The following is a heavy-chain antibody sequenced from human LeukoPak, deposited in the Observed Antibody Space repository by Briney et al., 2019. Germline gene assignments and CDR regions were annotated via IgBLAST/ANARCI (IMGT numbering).Heavy chain of an antibody. CDR3: ARDPTGTPYFDY. D-gene: IGHD1-1*01. CDR2: IIPIFGTA. CDR1: GYTFTSYG. V-gene: IGHV1-69*05. J-gene: IGHJ4*02. Sequence: ASVKVSCKASGYTFTSYGISWVRQAPGQGLEWMGGIIPIFGTANYAQKFQGRVTITTDESTSTAYMELSSLRSEDTAVYYCARDPTGTPYFDYWGQGTLVTVSS.